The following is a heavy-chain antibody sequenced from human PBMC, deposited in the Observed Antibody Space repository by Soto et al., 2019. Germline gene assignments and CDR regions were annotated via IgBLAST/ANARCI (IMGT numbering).Heavy chain of an antibody. CDR3: ARDLFYSGGDCYSAFDI. Sequence: PGGSLRLSCAASGFTVSSNYMSWVRQAPGKGLEWVSVIYSGGSTYYADSVKGRFTISRDNSKNTLYLQMNSLRAEDTAVYYCARDLFYSGGDCYSAFDIWGQGTMVTVSS. J-gene: IGHJ3*02. CDR1: GFTVSSNY. V-gene: IGHV3-53*01. D-gene: IGHD2-21*02. CDR2: IYSGGST.